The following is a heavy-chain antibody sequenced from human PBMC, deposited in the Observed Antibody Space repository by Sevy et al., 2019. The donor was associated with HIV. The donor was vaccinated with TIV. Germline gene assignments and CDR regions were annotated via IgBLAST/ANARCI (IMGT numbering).Heavy chain of an antibody. CDR1: GYTFTSYD. Sequence: ASVKVSCKASGYTFTSYDINWVRQATGQGLEWMGWMNPNSGNTGYAQKFQGRVTMTRNTSISTAYMELSSLRSEDTAVYYCARSGYSGSYRSRNWFDPWGQGTLVTVSS. J-gene: IGHJ5*02. V-gene: IGHV1-8*01. CDR3: ARSGYSGSYRSRNWFDP. CDR2: MNPNSGNT. D-gene: IGHD1-26*01.